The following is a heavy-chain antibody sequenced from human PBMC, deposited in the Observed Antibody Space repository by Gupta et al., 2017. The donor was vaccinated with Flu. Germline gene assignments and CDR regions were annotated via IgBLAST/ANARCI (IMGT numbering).Heavy chain of an antibody. CDR2: IIHIFGTA. CDR3: ARVGAPYGDADYADY. V-gene: IGHV1-69*01. Sequence: QVQLVQSGAEVKKPGPSVKVSCKASGGTFSSYAIRWVRHAPGQGLEWMGGIIHIFGTANYAQKFQGRVTITADESTSTAYMELSSLRSEDTAVYYCARVGAPYGDADYADYWGQGTLVTGAS. J-gene: IGHJ4*02. CDR1: GGTFSSYA. D-gene: IGHD4-17*01.